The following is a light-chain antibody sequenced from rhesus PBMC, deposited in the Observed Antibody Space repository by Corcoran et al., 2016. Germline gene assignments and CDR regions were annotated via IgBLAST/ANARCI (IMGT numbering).Light chain of an antibody. Sequence: QVILTQSPATLSLSPGERATLSCRASQSVSSYLAWYQQKPGQAPRPLIYDTSNRATDIPDSFSGSGSGTDFPLTISSLETEDVGVYHCYQHSRGFTFGGGTKVELK. CDR3: YQHSRGFT. CDR2: DTS. CDR1: QSVSSY. V-gene: IGKV3-10*01. J-gene: IGKJ4*01.